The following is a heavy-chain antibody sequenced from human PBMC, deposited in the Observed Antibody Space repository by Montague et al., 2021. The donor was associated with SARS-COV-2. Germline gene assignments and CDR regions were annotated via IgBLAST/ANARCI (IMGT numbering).Heavy chain of an antibody. V-gene: IGHV4-34*01. D-gene: IGHD3-10*01. CDR1: GGSLSGSY. Sequence: SETLSLTCAVYGGSLSGSYWSWIRQSPGKGLELIGEVNHSGVTNYNPSLESRVAISVDTSKNQFSLKLNSVTAADTAVYYCARALFSRRGVYITTYYYSYYMDAWGTGTTVTVSS. J-gene: IGHJ6*03. CDR2: VNHSGVT. CDR3: ARALFSRRGVYITTYYYSYYMDA.